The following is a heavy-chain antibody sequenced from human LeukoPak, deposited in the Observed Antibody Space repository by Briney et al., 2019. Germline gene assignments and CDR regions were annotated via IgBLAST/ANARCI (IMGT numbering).Heavy chain of an antibody. CDR2: ISYDGRNT. D-gene: IGHD1-26*01. Sequence: GGSLRLSCATSQFTFRNYGMHWVRQAPGKGLEWVAIISYDGRNTFYADSVKGRFTISRDNSKNTLFLQMNSLRAEDTAMYYCASLRFSAAYYADYWGQGTLVTVSS. J-gene: IGHJ4*02. CDR3: ASLRFSAAYYADY. CDR1: QFTFRNYG. V-gene: IGHV3-30*03.